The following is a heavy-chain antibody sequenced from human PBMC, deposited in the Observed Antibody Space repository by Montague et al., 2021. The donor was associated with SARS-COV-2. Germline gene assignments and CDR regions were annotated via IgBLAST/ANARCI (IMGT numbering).Heavy chain of an antibody. V-gene: IGHV4-59*01. CDR3: ARFVKTGTTSAFDR. J-gene: IGHJ1*01. Sequence: SETLSLTCGVFGASIRSNPWSWLRKPPGKGLEWIGDVRDTGTTSYNPSVRSRAYIFVDTSKAQFSLTLTSVNAADTAVYYCARFVKTGTTSAFDRWGQGTLVIVSS. D-gene: IGHD3-3*02. CDR2: VRDTGTT. CDR1: GASIRSNP.